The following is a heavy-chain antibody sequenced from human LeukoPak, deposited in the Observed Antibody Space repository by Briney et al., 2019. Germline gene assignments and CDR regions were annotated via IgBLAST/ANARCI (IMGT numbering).Heavy chain of an antibody. Sequence: SVKVSCKASGYIFTSYGISWVRQAPGQGLEWMGGIIPIFGTASYAQKFQGRVTITADESTSTAYMALSSLRSEDTAVYYCARGYYYDSSGHFDYWGQGTLVTVSS. D-gene: IGHD3-22*01. V-gene: IGHV1-69*13. CDR3: ARGYYYDSSGHFDY. J-gene: IGHJ4*02. CDR1: GYIFTSYG. CDR2: IIPIFGTA.